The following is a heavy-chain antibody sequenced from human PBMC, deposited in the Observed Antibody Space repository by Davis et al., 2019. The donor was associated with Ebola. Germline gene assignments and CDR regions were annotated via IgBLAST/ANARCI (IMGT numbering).Heavy chain of an antibody. J-gene: IGHJ4*02. Sequence: PSETLSLTCSLSGDSISSSDHHWGWIRQPPGKGLEWVGNFYYNVATHFNPSLKSRVSISIDTSKNQFSLRLNSVTAADTAIYYCAREGYRGGAFDYWGQGTLVPVSS. V-gene: IGHV4-39*07. CDR1: GDSISSSDHH. D-gene: IGHD2-21*01. CDR2: FYYNVAT. CDR3: AREGYRGGAFDY.